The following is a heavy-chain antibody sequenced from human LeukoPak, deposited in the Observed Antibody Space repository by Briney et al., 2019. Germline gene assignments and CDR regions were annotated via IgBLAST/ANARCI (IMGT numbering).Heavy chain of an antibody. CDR2: INSDGSTT. Sequence: GGSLRLSCAASGFTFSSYWMHWVRQAPGKGLVWVLRINSDGSTTTYADSVKGRFTISRDNAKNTLFLQMNSLRAEDTAVYYCARELGYSYSPAFDIWGQGTMVTVSS. V-gene: IGHV3-74*01. J-gene: IGHJ3*02. D-gene: IGHD5-18*01. CDR3: ARELGYSYSPAFDI. CDR1: GFTFSSYW.